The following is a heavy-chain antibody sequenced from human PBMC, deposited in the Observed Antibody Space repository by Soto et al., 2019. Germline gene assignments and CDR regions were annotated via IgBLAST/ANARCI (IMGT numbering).Heavy chain of an antibody. CDR3: ASTRASGDYSFDY. J-gene: IGHJ4*02. D-gene: IGHD4-17*01. V-gene: IGHV1-18*01. CDR2: ISAYNGNT. CDR1: GYTFTSYG. Sequence: QVQLVQSGAEVKKPGASVKVSCKASGYTFTSYGISWVRQAPGQGLEWMGWISAYNGNTNYAQKLQGRVTMTTDTSTSTAHMERRSLRSDDTAVYYGASTRASGDYSFDYWGQGTLVTVSS.